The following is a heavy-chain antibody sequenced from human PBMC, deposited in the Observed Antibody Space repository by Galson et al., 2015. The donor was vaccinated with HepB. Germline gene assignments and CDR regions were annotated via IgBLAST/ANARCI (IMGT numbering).Heavy chain of an antibody. V-gene: IGHV5-51*01. CDR3: ARHRYSSSWANWYFDL. D-gene: IGHD6-13*01. CDR2: IYPGDSDT. CDR1: GYSFTSYW. Sequence: QSGAEVKKPGESLKISCKGSGYSFTSYWIGWVRQMPGKGLEWMGIIYPGDSDTRYSPSFQGQVTISADKSISTAYLQWSSLKASDTAMYYCARHRYSSSWANWYFDLWGRGTLVTVSS. J-gene: IGHJ2*01.